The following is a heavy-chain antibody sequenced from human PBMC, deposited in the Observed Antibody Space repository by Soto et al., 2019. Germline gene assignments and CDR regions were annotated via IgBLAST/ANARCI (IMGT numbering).Heavy chain of an antibody. V-gene: IGHV3-30-3*02. J-gene: IGHJ5*02. D-gene: IGHD3-22*01. CDR1: GFTFSTYP. CDR3: AKWRNYYDSSGYYP. CDR2: ISSDGNNK. Sequence: GGSLRLSCAASGFTFSTYPMHWVRQAPVKGLEWVAVISSDGNNKYYADSVKGRFTISRDNPKNTLYLQMNSLRAEDTAVYYCAKWRNYYDSSGYYPWGQGTLVTVSS.